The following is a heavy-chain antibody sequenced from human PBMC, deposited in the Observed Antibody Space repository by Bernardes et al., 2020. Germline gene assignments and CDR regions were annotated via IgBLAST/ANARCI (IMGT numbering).Heavy chain of an antibody. D-gene: IGHD2-15*01. J-gene: IGHJ6*02. CDR3: ARVGPGYCSGGSCYPPYYYGMDV. V-gene: IGHV1-18*01. Sequence: ASVKVSCKASGYTFTSYGISWVRQAPGQGLEWMGWISAYNGNTNYAQKLQGRVTMTTDTSKSTAYMELRSLRSDDTAVYYCARVGPGYCSGGSCYPPYYYGMDVWGQGTTVTVSS. CDR1: GYTFTSYG. CDR2: ISAYNGNT.